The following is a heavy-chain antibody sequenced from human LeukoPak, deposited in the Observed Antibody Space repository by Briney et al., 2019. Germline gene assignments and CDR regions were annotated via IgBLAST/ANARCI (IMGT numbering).Heavy chain of an antibody. CDR3: ARAGRTFIVVVPAAIRY. CDR1: GYTFTGYY. Sequence: GSVKVSCKASGYTFTGYYMHWVRQAPGQGLEWMGWINPNSGGTNYAQKFQGRVTMTRDTSISTAYMELSRLRSDDTAVYYCARAGRTFIVVVPAAIRYWGQGTLVTVSS. CDR2: INPNSGGT. D-gene: IGHD2-2*02. J-gene: IGHJ4*02. V-gene: IGHV1-2*02.